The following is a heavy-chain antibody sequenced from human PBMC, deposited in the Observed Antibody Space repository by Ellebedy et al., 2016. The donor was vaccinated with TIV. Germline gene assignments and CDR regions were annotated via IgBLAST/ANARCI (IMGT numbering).Heavy chain of an antibody. Sequence: SETLSLXXTVSGGSISSYYWSWIRQPPGKGLEWIGYIYYSGSTNYNPSLKSRVTISVDTSKNQFSLKLSSVTAADTAVYYCARGDYYDSSGYPRGWYFDLWGRGTLVTVSS. D-gene: IGHD3-22*01. CDR3: ARGDYYDSSGYPRGWYFDL. CDR1: GGSISSYY. V-gene: IGHV4-59*01. CDR2: IYYSGST. J-gene: IGHJ2*01.